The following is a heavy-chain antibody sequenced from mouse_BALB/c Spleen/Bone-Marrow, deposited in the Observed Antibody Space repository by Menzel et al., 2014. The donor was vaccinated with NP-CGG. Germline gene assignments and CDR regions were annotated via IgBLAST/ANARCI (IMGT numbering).Heavy chain of an antibody. CDR3: ARNYYYGSSWSAMDY. V-gene: IGHV1-87*01. CDR1: GYTFTSYW. CDR2: IYPGDGDT. D-gene: IGHD1-1*01. Sequence: GAEGTKTGASVKLSCKASGYTFTSYWMQWVKQRPGQGLEWIGAIYPGDGDTRNTQKFKGKATLTADKSSSTAYMQLSSLASEDSAVYYCARNYYYGSSWSAMDYWGQGTTVTVSS. J-gene: IGHJ4*01.